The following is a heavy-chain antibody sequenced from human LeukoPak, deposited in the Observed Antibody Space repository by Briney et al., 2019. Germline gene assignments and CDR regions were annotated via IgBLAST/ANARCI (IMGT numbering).Heavy chain of an antibody. D-gene: IGHD2/OR15-2a*01. J-gene: IGHJ4*02. CDR1: GGTFSSYA. V-gene: IGHV1-69*04. CDR3: ARDIGDTPFYD. CDR2: IIPILGIA. Sequence: ASVKVSCKASGGTFSSYAISWVRQAPGQGLEWMGRIIPILGIANYAQKFQGRVTITADKSTSTAYMELSSLRSEDTAVYYCARDIGDTPFYDWGQGTLVTVSS.